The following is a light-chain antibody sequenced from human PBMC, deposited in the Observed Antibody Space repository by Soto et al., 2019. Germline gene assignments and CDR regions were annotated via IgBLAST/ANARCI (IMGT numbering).Light chain of an antibody. CDR2: KAS. CDR3: QQYNGYSGT. J-gene: IGKJ2*02. Sequence: DTQMTQSPSTLSVSVGDRVTITCRASQSINSWLAWYQQKPGKAPKLLIYKASNLESGVPSRFSGSASGTEFTLTISSLQPDDFATYYCQQYNGYSGTFGQGTKLEIK. V-gene: IGKV1-5*03. CDR1: QSINSW.